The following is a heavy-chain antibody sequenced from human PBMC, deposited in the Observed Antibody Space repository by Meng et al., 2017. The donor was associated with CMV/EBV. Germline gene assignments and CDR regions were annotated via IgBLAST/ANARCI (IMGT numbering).Heavy chain of an antibody. D-gene: IGHD2-2*01. CDR1: GGSISSGDYY. CDR2: IYYSGST. CDR3: GGGKYQLLLN. J-gene: IGHJ4*02. V-gene: IGHV4-30-4*08. Sequence: SETLSLTCTVSGGSISSGDYYWSWIRQPPGKGLEWIGYIYYSGSTYYNPSLKSRVTITVDTSKNQLPLKLSSVTAADTAVYYCGGGKYQLLLNWGQGTLVTVSS.